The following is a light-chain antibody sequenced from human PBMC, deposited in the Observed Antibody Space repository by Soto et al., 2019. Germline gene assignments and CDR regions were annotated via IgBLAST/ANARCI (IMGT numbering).Light chain of an antibody. CDR2: EVT. Sequence: QSVLTQPPSVSGAPGQRVTISCTGTSSDVGGYNYVSWYQQYPGKAPKLMIYEVTNRPSGVSNRFSGSKSGNTASLTISGLQAEDEADYYCSSYTSSNTLLYVFGTGTKLTVL. CDR3: SSYTSSNTLLYV. CDR1: SSDVGGYNY. V-gene: IGLV2-14*01. J-gene: IGLJ1*01.